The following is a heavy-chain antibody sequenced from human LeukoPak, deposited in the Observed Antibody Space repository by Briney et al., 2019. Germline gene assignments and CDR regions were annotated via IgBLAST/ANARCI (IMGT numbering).Heavy chain of an antibody. CDR3: AKDRSSSNWYYFDY. CDR2: IRYDGSNK. V-gene: IGHV3-30*02. CDR1: GFIFSSYA. Sequence: PGGSLRLSCAASGFIFSSYAMHWVRQAPGKGLEWVAFIRYDGSNKYYADSAKGRFTISRDNSKNTLYLQMNSLRPEDTAVYYCAKDRSSSNWYYFDYWGQGTLVTVSS. D-gene: IGHD6-13*01. J-gene: IGHJ4*02.